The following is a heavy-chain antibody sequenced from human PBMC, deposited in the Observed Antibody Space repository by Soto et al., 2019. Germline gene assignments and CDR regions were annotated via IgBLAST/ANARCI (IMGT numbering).Heavy chain of an antibody. J-gene: IGHJ4*02. CDR1: GFTFSSYA. V-gene: IGHV3-30-3*01. CDR3: ARVPSSSGRAHSDY. CDR2: ISYDGSNK. D-gene: IGHD2-15*01. Sequence: QVQLVESGGGVVQPGRSLRLSCAASGFTFSSYAMHWVRQAPGKGLEWVAVISYDGSNKYYADSMKGRFTISRDNSKNTLYLQMNSLRAEDTAVYYCARVPSSSGRAHSDYWGQGTLVTVSS.